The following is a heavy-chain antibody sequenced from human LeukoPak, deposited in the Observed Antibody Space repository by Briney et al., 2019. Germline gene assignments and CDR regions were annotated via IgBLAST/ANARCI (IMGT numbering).Heavy chain of an antibody. Sequence: GGSLRLSCAASGFTFSSYAMSWVRQAPGKGLEWVSAISGSGGSTYYADSVKGRFTISRDNSKNTLYLQMNSLRAEDTAVYYCAISLRYFDWLPETQYIDYWGQGTLVTVSS. CDR2: ISGSGGST. CDR3: AISLRYFDWLPETQYIDY. V-gene: IGHV3-23*01. CDR1: GFTFSSYA. J-gene: IGHJ4*02. D-gene: IGHD3-9*01.